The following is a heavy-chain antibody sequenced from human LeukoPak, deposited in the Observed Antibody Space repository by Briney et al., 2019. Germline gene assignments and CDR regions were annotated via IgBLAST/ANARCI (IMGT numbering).Heavy chain of an antibody. J-gene: IGHJ4*02. CDR3: ARLITGAGYLIDY. V-gene: IGHV4-38-2*02. D-gene: IGHD3-16*01. CDR1: GYSISSGYY. CDR2: IYHSGST. Sequence: SETLSLTCTVSGYSISSGYYWGWIRQPPGKGLEWIGSIYHSGSTYYNPSLKSRVTISVDTSKNQFSLKLSSVTAADTAVYYCARLITGAGYLIDYWGQGTLVTVSS.